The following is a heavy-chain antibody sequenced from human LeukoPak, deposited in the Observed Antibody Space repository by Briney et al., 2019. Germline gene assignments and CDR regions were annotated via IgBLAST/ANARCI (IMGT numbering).Heavy chain of an antibody. D-gene: IGHD2-15*01. Sequence: GASVKVSCKASGYTFTGYYMHWVRQAPGQGLEWMGIINPSGGSTSYAQKFQGRVTMTRDMSTSTVYMELSSLRSEDTAVYYCARGSGHCSGGSCYHYYYYYMDVWGKGTTVTVSS. J-gene: IGHJ6*03. CDR1: GYTFTGYY. CDR2: INPSGGST. V-gene: IGHV1-46*01. CDR3: ARGSGHCSGGSCYHYYYYYMDV.